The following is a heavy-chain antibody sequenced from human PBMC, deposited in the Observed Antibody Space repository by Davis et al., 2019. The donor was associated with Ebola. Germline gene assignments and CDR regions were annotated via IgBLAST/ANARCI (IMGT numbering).Heavy chain of an antibody. V-gene: IGHV1-2*02. CDR1: GYTFTGYY. Sequence: ASVKVSCKASGYTFTGYYMHWVRQAPGQGLEWMGWINPNSGGTKYAQKFQGRVTITRDTSISTAYMELSSLRSEDMAVYYCTRGLRYSYWGQGTLVTVSS. D-gene: IGHD2-15*01. CDR3: TRGLRYSY. J-gene: IGHJ4*02. CDR2: INPNSGGT.